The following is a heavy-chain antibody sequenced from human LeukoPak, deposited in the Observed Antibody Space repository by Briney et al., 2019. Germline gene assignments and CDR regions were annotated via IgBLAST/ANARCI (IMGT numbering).Heavy chain of an antibody. CDR3: ARPRRTGIWFGEPFVL. CDR1: GFTSSGYW. Sequence: TGGSLRLSCTASGFTSSGYWMSWVRQAPGKGLEWVANIKRDGSEKYYVDSVKGRFTISRDNAENSLDLQMNSLRAEDTAIYYCARPRRTGIWFGEPFVLWVQGTLVTVSP. V-gene: IGHV3-7*05. J-gene: IGHJ3*01. CDR2: IKRDGSEK. D-gene: IGHD3-10*01.